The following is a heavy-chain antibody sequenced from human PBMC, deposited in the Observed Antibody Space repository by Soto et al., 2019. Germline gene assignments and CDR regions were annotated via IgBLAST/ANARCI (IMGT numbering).Heavy chain of an antibody. CDR3: ARVISMDLLLHTAPGY. Sequence: EVQLVESGGGLVQSGGSLRLSCAVSGFTFSSYSMNWVRQAPGKGLEWVSYISSSSSTIYYADSVKGRFTISRDNAKYSLYLQMNSLRDEDTAVYYCARVISMDLLLHTAPGYWGQGTLVAVSS. J-gene: IGHJ4*02. D-gene: IGHD5-18*01. V-gene: IGHV3-48*02. CDR1: GFTFSSYS. CDR2: ISSSSSTI.